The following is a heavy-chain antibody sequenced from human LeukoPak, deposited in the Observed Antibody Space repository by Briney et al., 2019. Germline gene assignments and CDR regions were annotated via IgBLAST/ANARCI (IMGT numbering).Heavy chain of an antibody. Sequence: GGSLRPSCAASGFIFSNYAMTWVRQAPGKGLEWVSTISGSDDSTFYADSVRGRFTISRDNSKNTLYLQMNSLRAEDTAVYYCAKSRSGGGSCYNYWGQGTLVTVSS. CDR2: ISGSDDST. V-gene: IGHV3-23*01. CDR3: AKSRSGGGSCYNY. J-gene: IGHJ4*02. CDR1: GFIFSNYA. D-gene: IGHD2-15*01.